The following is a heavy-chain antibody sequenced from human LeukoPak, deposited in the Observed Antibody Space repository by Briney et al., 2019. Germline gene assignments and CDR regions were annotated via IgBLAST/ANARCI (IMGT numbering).Heavy chain of an antibody. CDR2: INHSGST. D-gene: IGHD1-26*01. J-gene: IGHJ4*02. CDR1: GGSFSGYY. Sequence: SETLSLTCAVYGGSFSGYYWSWIRQPPGKGLEWIGEINHSGSTNYNPSLKSRVTISVDTSKNQFSLKLSSVTAADTAVYYCARGIVGATDFDYWGQGTLVTVSS. CDR3: ARGIVGATDFDY. V-gene: IGHV4-34*01.